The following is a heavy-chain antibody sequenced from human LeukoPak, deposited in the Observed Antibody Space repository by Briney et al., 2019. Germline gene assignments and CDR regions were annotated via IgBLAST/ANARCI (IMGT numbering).Heavy chain of an antibody. Sequence: GGSLRLSCARAGFIFTDVWMSGVRQAPGKGLEWVGRIKSKSDGGTIDYAAPVKGRITVSRDDSRKTLSLELNNLKTEDTGVYYCTTDLDYWGQGTLVTVSS. J-gene: IGHJ4*02. V-gene: IGHV3-15*01. CDR1: GFIFTDVW. CDR2: IKSKSDGGTI. CDR3: TTDLDY.